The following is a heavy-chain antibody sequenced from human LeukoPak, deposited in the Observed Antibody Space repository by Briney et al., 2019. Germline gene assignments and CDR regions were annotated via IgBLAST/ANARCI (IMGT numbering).Heavy chain of an antibody. CDR2: IIGSSNYI. CDR3: ARDQPTNWWNSEGSLFDY. V-gene: IGHV3-21*01. J-gene: IGHJ4*02. D-gene: IGHD2-8*02. CDR1: GFTFSSYS. Sequence: GGSLRLSCAASGFTFSSYSMNWVRQAPGKGLEWVSSIIGSSNYIYYAGSVKGRFTISRDNAKNSLYLQMDSLRAEDTAVYYCARDQPTNWWNSEGSLFDYWGQGTLVTVSS.